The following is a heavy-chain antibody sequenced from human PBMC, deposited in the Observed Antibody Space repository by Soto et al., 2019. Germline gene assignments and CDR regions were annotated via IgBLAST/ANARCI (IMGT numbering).Heavy chain of an antibody. J-gene: IGHJ2*01. CDR1: GFSFNNYG. V-gene: IGHV3-33*01. Sequence: QVQLVESGGGVVQPGRSLRLSCEASGFSFNNYGMHWVRQAPGKGLEWVSIIWYDGSNKYYAESVKGRFTVSRDNSKNTLYLQMDSLRADDTAVYYCARDGSYCSPTSCYTRRAGYWYFDLWGRGTPVTVSS. CDR2: IWYDGSNK. CDR3: ARDGSYCSPTSCYTRRAGYWYFDL. D-gene: IGHD2-2*02.